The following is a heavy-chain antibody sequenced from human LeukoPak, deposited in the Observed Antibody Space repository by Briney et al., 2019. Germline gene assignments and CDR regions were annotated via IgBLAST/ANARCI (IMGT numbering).Heavy chain of an antibody. CDR3: ARDREYYGSGSYSTHPDY. Sequence: PSETLSLTCTVSGGSISSSSYYWGWIRQPPGKGLEWIGSIYYSGSTYYNPSLKSRVTISVDTSKNQFSLKLSSVTAADTAVYYCARDREYYGSGSYSTHPDYWGQGTLVTVSS. CDR1: GGSISSSSYY. D-gene: IGHD3-10*01. CDR2: IYYSGST. V-gene: IGHV4-39*07. J-gene: IGHJ4*02.